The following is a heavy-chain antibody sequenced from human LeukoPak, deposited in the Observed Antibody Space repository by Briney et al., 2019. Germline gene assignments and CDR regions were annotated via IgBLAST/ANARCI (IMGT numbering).Heavy chain of an antibody. CDR3: AREASGDTWAFDI. D-gene: IGHD1-1*01. CDR1: GGSISSGSYY. J-gene: IGHJ3*02. Sequence: SQTLSLTCTVSGGSISSGSYYWSWIRQPAGKGLEWIGRIYTSGSTNYNPSLKSRVTISVDTSKNQFSLKLSSVTAADTAVYYCAREASGDTWAFDIWGQGTMVTVSS. CDR2: IYTSGST. V-gene: IGHV4-61*02.